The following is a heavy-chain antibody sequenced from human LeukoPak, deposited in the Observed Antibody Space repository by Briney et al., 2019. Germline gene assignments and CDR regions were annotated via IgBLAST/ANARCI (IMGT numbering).Heavy chain of an antibody. CDR1: GYTFTSYY. CDR3: ARAIPHSSGWWRYYFDY. D-gene: IGHD6-19*01. J-gene: IGHJ4*02. V-gene: IGHV1-2*04. CDR2: INPNSGGT. Sequence: GASVKVSCKASGYTFTSYYMHWVRQAPGQGLEWMGWINPNSGGTNYAQKFQGWVTMTRDTSISTAYMELSRLRSDDTAVYYCARAIPHSSGWWRYYFDYWGQGTLVTVSS.